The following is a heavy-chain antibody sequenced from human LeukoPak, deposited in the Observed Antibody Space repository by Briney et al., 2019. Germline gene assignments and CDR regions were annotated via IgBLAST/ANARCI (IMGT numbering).Heavy chain of an antibody. CDR2: IIPIFGTA. CDR1: VGTFSSYA. J-gene: IGHJ3*02. Sequence: SVKVSCKASVGTFSSYAISWVRQAPGQGLEWMGGIIPIFGTANYAQKFQGRVTITADESTSTAYMELSSLRSEDTAVYYCAREMANTYHAFDIWGQGTMVTVSS. D-gene: IGHD5-24*01. V-gene: IGHV1-69*13. CDR3: AREMANTYHAFDI.